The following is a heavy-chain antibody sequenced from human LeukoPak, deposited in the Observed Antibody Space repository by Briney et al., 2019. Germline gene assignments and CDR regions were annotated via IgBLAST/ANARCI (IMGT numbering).Heavy chain of an antibody. CDR3: ARASQPNGYGMDV. CDR2: TYYRSKWYN. J-gene: IGHJ6*02. V-gene: IGHV6-1*01. CDR1: GDSVSSNSAA. Sequence: SQSLSLTCAISGDSVSSNSAAWKWIRQSPSRGLEWLGRTYYRSKWYNDYAVSVKSRITINPDTSKNQFSLQLNSVTPEDTAVYYCARASQPNGYGMDVWGQGTTVTVSS. D-gene: IGHD2-8*01.